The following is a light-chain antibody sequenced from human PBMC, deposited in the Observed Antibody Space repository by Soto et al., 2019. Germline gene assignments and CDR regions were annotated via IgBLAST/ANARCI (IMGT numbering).Light chain of an antibody. CDR3: QVWDSSSVV. V-gene: IGLV3-21*04. CDR1: NIGSKN. J-gene: IGLJ2*01. Sequence: SYELTQPPPVSVAPGQTARIPCGGNNIGSKNVHWYQQKPGQAPVLVISYDSDRPSGIPERFSGSNSGNTATLTISRVEAGDEADYYCQVWDSSSVVFGGGTKLTVL. CDR2: YDS.